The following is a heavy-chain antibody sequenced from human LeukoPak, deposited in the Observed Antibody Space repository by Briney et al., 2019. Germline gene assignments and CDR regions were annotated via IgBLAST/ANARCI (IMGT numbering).Heavy chain of an antibody. Sequence: PGGSLRLSCAASGFTFSSYAMSWVRQAPGRGLEWVSAISGSGGSTYYADSMKGRFTISSDNSKNTLYLQMNSLRAEDTAVYYCAKGARRFLEWLLDYYYYMDVWGKGTTVTVSS. CDR1: GFTFSSYA. D-gene: IGHD3-3*01. V-gene: IGHV3-23*01. CDR2: ISGSGGST. CDR3: AKGARRFLEWLLDYYYYMDV. J-gene: IGHJ6*03.